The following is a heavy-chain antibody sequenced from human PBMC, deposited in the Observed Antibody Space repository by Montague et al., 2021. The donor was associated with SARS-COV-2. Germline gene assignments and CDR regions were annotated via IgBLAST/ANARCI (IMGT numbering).Heavy chain of an antibody. Sequence: SLRLSCAASGFTFNSYSMNWVRQAPGKGLEWVSSISSSSSYIYYADSVXGRFTISRDNAKNSLYLQMNSLRAEDTAVYYCARDFNYYYYYGMDVWGQGTTVTVSS. CDR2: ISSSSSYI. V-gene: IGHV3-21*01. CDR1: GFTFNSYS. CDR3: ARDFNYYYYYGMDV. J-gene: IGHJ6*02.